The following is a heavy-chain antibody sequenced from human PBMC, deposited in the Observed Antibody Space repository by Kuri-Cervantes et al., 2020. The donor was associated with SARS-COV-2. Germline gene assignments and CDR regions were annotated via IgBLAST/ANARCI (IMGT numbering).Heavy chain of an antibody. CDR3: ATLPWIVVVPAASLIGDY. CDR2: IRYDGSNK. V-gene: IGHV3-30*02. Sequence: GESLKISCAASGFTFSSYGMHWVRQAPGKGLEWVAFIRYDGSNKYYADSVRGRFTISRDNAKNSLYLQMNSLRAEDTAVYYCATLPWIVVVPAASLIGDYWGQGTLVTVSS. D-gene: IGHD2-2*01. J-gene: IGHJ4*02. CDR1: GFTFSSYG.